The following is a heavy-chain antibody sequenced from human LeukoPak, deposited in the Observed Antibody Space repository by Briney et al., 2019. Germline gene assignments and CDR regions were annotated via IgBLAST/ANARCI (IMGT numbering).Heavy chain of an antibody. J-gene: IGHJ4*02. V-gene: IGHV3-23*01. D-gene: IGHD3-22*01. Sequence: PGGSLRLSCAASGFTFSSYGMSWVRQAPGKGLEWVSAISGSGGSTYYGDSVKGRFTISRDNAKNSLYLQMNSLRAEDTALYYCARPRYYYDSSGSPRYFDYWGQGTLVTVSS. CDR3: ARPRYYYDSSGSPRYFDY. CDR1: GFTFSSYG. CDR2: ISGSGGST.